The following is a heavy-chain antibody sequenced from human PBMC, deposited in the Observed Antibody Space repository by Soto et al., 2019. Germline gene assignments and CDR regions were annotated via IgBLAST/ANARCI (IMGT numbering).Heavy chain of an antibody. D-gene: IGHD5-12*01. Sequence: QVQLQESGPGLVKPSQTLSLTCTVSGDSISTPDFFWAWVRQPPGRGLEWIGYIFHTGSTYYNPSLQSRLTISIDTSKSQFSLNLSSVTAADTAVYYCARDSIMTSAWRGLDVWGQGITVTVSS. CDR1: GDSISTPDFF. CDR2: IFHTGST. J-gene: IGHJ6*02. V-gene: IGHV4-31*03. CDR3: ARDSIMTSAWRGLDV.